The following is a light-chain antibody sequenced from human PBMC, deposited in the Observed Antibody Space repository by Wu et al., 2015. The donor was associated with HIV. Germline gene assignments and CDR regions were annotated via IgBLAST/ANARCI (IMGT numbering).Light chain of an antibody. CDR3: QQYGSSPIT. Sequence: EIALRQSPGTLSLSPGERAILSCRASQNVRNRYLAWYQQKPGQAPRLLIFGATSRATGIPDRFSGFGAGTDFSLIISTLEPEDFAVYYCQQYGSSPITFGQGTRLENK. CDR1: QNVRNRY. J-gene: IGKJ5*01. V-gene: IGKV3-20*01. CDR2: GAT.